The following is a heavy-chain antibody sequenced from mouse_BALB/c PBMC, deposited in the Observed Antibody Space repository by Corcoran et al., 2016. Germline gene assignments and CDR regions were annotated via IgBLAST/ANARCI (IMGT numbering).Heavy chain of an antibody. CDR2: IDPANGNT. Sequence: EVQLQQSGAELVKPGASVKLSCTAAGFNIKDTYMHWVKQRPEQGLEWSGRIDPANGNTKYDPKFQGKATITADTSSNTAYLQLSSLTSEDTAVYYCARRGDDGRFDYWGQGTTLTVSS. V-gene: IGHV14-3*02. J-gene: IGHJ2*01. CDR3: ARRGDDGRFDY. CDR1: GFNIKDTY. D-gene: IGHD2-12*01.